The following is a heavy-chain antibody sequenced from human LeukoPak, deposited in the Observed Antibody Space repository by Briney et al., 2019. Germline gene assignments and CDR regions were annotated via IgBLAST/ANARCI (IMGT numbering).Heavy chain of an antibody. Sequence: GGSLRLSCAASGFTFSSYSMNWVRQAPGKGLEWVSYISSSGSTIYYADSVKGRFTISRDNAKNSLYLQMNSLRAEDTAVYYCARAGVVAPGWFDPWGQGTLVTVSS. J-gene: IGHJ5*02. CDR1: GFTFSSYS. CDR3: ARAGVVAPGWFDP. V-gene: IGHV3-48*04. D-gene: IGHD2-2*01. CDR2: ISSSGSTI.